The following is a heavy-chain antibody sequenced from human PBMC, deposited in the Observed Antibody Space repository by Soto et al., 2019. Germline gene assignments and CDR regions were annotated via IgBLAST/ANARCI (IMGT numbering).Heavy chain of an antibody. CDR1: GGTFSSYA. J-gene: IGHJ4*02. Sequence: SVKVSCKASGGTFSSYAISWVRQAPGQGLEWMGGIIPIFGTANYAQKFQGRVTITADESTSTAYMELRSLRSEDTAVYYCARIAPYYYDSSGYLYCGQGTMVTV. CDR2: IIPIFGTA. D-gene: IGHD3-22*01. CDR3: ARIAPYYYDSSGYLY. V-gene: IGHV1-69*13.